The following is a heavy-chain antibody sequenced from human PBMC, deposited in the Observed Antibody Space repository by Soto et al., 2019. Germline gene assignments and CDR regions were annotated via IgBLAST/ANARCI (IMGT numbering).Heavy chain of an antibody. CDR2: ISFDGSDK. Sequence: GGSLRLSCAASGFTFSTYAMHWVRQAPGKGLEWVAVISFDGSDKFYADSVKGRFTISRDDSKNTLYLQMNSLRPEDTAVYYCAKDWDAFDIWGQGTMVTVSS. V-gene: IGHV3-30*18. CDR1: GFTFSTYA. J-gene: IGHJ3*02. CDR3: AKDWDAFDI.